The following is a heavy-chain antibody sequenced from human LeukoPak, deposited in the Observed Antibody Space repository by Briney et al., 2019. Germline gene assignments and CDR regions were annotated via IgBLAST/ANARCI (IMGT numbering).Heavy chain of an antibody. J-gene: IGHJ4*02. CDR1: GFTFSSYA. D-gene: IGHD3-10*01. CDR2: ISDSGGST. V-gene: IGHV3-23*01. Sequence: GESLRLSCAASGFTFSSYAMSWVRQAPGKGLERVSTISDSGGSTYYADSVKGRFTISRDNFKNTLYLEMNSLRAEDTAVYYCAKGTTITSPFDYWGQGTLVTVSS. CDR3: AKGTTITSPFDY.